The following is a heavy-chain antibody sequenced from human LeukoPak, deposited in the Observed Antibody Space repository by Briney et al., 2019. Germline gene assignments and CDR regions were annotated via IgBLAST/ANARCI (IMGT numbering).Heavy chain of an antibody. CDR1: GYTFTSYC. J-gene: IGHJ4*02. D-gene: IGHD3-22*01. CDR2: INPSGGST. CDR3: ARGHSLEYYYDSSGHDY. Sequence: ASVKVSCKASGYTFTSYCMHWVRQAPGQGLEWMGIINPSGGSTSYAQKFQGRVTMTRDTSTSTVYMELSSLRSEDTAVYYCARGHSLEYYYDSSGHDYWGQGTLVTVSS. V-gene: IGHV1-46*01.